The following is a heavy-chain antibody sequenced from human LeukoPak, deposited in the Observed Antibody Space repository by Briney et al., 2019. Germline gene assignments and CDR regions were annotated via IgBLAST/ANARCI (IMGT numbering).Heavy chain of an antibody. CDR2: IYSGGST. D-gene: IGHD3-22*01. CDR1: GFTVSSNY. Sequence: GSLRLSCAASGFTVSSNYMSWVRQAPGKGLEWVSVIYSGGSTYYADSVKGRFTISRDNSKNTLYLQMNSLRAEDTAVYYCASRDNDSSGSLTFDIWGQGTMVTVSS. V-gene: IGHV3-53*01. J-gene: IGHJ3*02. CDR3: ASRDNDSSGSLTFDI.